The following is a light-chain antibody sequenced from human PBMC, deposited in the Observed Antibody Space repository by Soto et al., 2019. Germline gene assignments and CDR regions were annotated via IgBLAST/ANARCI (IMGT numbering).Light chain of an antibody. CDR1: QSVSSSY. CDR2: GAS. V-gene: IGKV3D-15*01. J-gene: IGKJ1*01. Sequence: EIVLTQSPGTLSLSPGERATLSCRASQSVSSSYLAWYQQKPGQAPRLLIYGASTRATGIPARFSGSGSGTEFTLTISSLQSEDSAFYYGQQYNQWPPWTFGQGTKVDNK. CDR3: QQYNQWPPWT.